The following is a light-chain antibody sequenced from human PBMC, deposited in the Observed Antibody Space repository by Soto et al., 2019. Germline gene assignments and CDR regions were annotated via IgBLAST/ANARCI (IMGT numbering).Light chain of an antibody. CDR3: QESYSTTLT. V-gene: IGKV1-39*01. CDR2: GAS. Sequence: DIQMTQSPSSLSASVGDRVTITCRTSQSISRYLNWYQKKPGRAPKLLIYGASTLESGVPSRFSGSGSGTDFNLTINNLQTEDFASYLCQESYSTTLTFGGGTKVDIK. CDR1: QSISRY. J-gene: IGKJ4*01.